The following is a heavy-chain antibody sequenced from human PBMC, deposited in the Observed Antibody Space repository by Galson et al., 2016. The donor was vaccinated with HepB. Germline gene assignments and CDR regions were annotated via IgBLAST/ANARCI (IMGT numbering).Heavy chain of an antibody. CDR1: GGSISSSNW. J-gene: IGHJ3*02. CDR3: ARRGGGFLQWHHGFDI. Sequence: ETLSLTCAVTGGSISSSNWWSWVRQPPGKGLEWIGEIYHSGSTNYKPSLKSRDTISIDNSKNQFSLKLNSVTAADTAVYSCARRGGGFLQWHHGFDIWGQGTMVTVSS. V-gene: IGHV4-4*01. CDR2: IYHSGST. D-gene: IGHD3-3*01.